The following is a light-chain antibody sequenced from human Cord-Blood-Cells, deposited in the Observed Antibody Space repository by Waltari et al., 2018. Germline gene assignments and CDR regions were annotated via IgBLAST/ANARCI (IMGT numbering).Light chain of an antibody. Sequence: QSALTQPASVSGSPGQSITISCPGTSRDVGRYNLVYWYQQHPGKAPNLMIYEVSKRPSGVSNRFSGSKSGNTASLTISGLQAEDEADYYCCSYAGSSTWVFGGGTKLTVL. CDR2: EVS. CDR3: CSYAGSSTWV. CDR1: SRDVGRYNL. V-gene: IGLV2-23*02. J-gene: IGLJ3*02.